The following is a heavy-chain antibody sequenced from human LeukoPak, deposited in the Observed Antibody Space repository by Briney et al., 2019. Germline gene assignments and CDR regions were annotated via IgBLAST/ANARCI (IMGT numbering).Heavy chain of an antibody. J-gene: IGHJ6*02. CDR2: INPNSGGT. CDR1: GYTFTVYY. CDR3: ARDLRSGTIFGGMDV. Sequence: ASVTVSFTASGYTFTVYYMHWVRQAPGQGLEWMGWINPNSGGTNYAQKFQGRVTMTRDTSISTAYMELSRLRSDATAVYYCARDLRSGTIFGGMDVWGQGTTVTVSS. D-gene: IGHD3-3*01. V-gene: IGHV1-2*02.